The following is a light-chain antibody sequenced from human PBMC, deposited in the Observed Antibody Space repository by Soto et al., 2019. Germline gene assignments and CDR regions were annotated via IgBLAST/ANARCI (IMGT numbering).Light chain of an antibody. CDR3: QQYGTSPWT. V-gene: IGKV3-20*01. J-gene: IGKJ1*01. CDR1: QSVNSNF. CDR2: GAS. Sequence: EIVLTQSPGTLSSSPGDRATLSCRASQSVNSNFLAWYQQKPGQAPRLLIYGASSRATGIPDTFSGSGSGTDFTLTISRLEPGDFAVYYCQQYGTSPWTFGQGTKVDIK.